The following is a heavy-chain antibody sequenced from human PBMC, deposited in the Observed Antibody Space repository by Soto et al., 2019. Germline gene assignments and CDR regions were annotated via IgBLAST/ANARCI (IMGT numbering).Heavy chain of an antibody. CDR3: ARGRGRYCSSTSCYTSVYHFDY. Sequence: GASVKVSCKASGYTVTGYYMHCVRQAPGQVLEWMGWINPNSGGTNYAQKFQGWVTMTRDTSISTAYMELSRLRSDDTAVYYCARGRGRYCSSTSCYTSVYHFDYWGQGTLVTVSS. CDR2: INPNSGGT. D-gene: IGHD2-2*02. V-gene: IGHV1-2*04. J-gene: IGHJ4*02. CDR1: GYTVTGYY.